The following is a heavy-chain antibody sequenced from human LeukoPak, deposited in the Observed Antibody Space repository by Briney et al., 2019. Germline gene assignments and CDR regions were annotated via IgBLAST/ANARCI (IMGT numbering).Heavy chain of an antibody. CDR1: GGSIISYY. J-gene: IGHJ5*02. D-gene: IGHD1-26*01. CDR2: VYTTGST. Sequence: PSETLSLTCTVSGGSIISYYWSWLRQPAGKGLEWIGRVYTTGSTNYNPSLKSRVTLSVDTSKNQFSLKLSSVTAADTAVYYCARVRGSYASGWFDPWGQGTLVTVSS. CDR3: ARVRGSYASGWFDP. V-gene: IGHV4-4*07.